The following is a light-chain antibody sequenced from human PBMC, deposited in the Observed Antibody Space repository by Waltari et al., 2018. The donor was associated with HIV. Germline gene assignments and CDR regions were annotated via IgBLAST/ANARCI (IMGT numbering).Light chain of an antibody. Sequence: AIQLTQSPSYLSASVGARVTLTCRASQGIAHALAWYQQKPGKPPKVLIFDASNLEGGVSSRFSGSGSGTEFTLTINSLQPEDFATYFCQQFNSYPNTFGGGTKVEIK. V-gene: IGKV1-13*02. J-gene: IGKJ4*01. CDR1: QGIAHA. CDR3: QQFNSYPNT. CDR2: DAS.